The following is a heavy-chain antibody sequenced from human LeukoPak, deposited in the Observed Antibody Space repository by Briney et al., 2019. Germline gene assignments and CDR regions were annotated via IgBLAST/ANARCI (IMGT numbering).Heavy chain of an antibody. CDR3: ARQYSDILTGYHRGELYWYFDL. J-gene: IGHJ2*01. Sequence: SETLSLTCTVSGGSINNSSYYWGWIRQPPGKGLQWLGNIYYSGSIFDNPSLKSRVTISLDTSKNQFSLKLSSVTAADTAVYYCARQYSDILTGYHRGELYWYFDLWGRGTLVTVSS. V-gene: IGHV4-39*01. CDR1: GGSINNSSYY. D-gene: IGHD3-9*01. CDR2: IYYSGSI.